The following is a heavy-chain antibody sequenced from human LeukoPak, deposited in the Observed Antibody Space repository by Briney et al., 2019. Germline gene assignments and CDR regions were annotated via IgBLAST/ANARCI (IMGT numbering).Heavy chain of an antibody. Sequence: ASVKVSCKPSGYTFTSYGISWVRQAPGQGLEWMGWISTYSGNTNSARNLQGRLTMTIDTSTSTAYMELRSLRSDDTAVYYCARDRASWLTGYRGNDAFDIWGQGTMVTVSS. CDR2: ISTYSGNT. V-gene: IGHV1-18*04. J-gene: IGHJ3*02. D-gene: IGHD3-9*01. CDR1: GYTFTSYG. CDR3: ARDRASWLTGYRGNDAFDI.